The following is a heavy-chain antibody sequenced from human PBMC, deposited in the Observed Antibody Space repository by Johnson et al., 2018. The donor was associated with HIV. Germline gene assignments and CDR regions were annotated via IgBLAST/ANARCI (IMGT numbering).Heavy chain of an antibody. Sequence: QVQLVESGGGLVKPGGSLRLSCAASGFIFSDYYLTWIRQAPGKGLEWISYISNSASAIYYADSVKGRFTISRDNAKTSLYLQMNSLRAEDTAVYFCARREEGRITMILGAFDIWGQGTMVTVSS. CDR3: ARREEGRITMILGAFDI. CDR1: GFIFSDYY. D-gene: IGHD3-22*01. J-gene: IGHJ3*02. CDR2: ISNSASAI. V-gene: IGHV3-11*04.